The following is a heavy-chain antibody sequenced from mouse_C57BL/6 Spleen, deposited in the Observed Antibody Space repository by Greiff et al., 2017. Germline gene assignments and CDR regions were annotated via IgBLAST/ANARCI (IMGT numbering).Heavy chain of an antibody. Sequence: EVHLVESGPGLVKPSQSLSLTCSVTGYSITSGYYWNWIRQFPGNKLEWMGYISYDGSNNYNPSLKNRISITRDTSKNQFFLKLNSVTTEDTATYYCAREKVKAMDYWGQGTSVTVSS. CDR2: ISYDGSN. J-gene: IGHJ4*01. CDR3: AREKVKAMDY. V-gene: IGHV3-6*01. CDR1: GYSITSGYY. D-gene: IGHD2-2*01.